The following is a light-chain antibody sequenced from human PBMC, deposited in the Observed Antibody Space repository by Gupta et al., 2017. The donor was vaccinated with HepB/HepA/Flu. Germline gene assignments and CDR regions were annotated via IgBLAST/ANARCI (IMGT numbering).Light chain of an antibody. CDR1: SRDVGGYNY. Sequence: QPALTQPRSVSRSPGQSDTISCTGTSRDVGGYNYVTWYQQHAGKAPKLMIYDVSNLPSRVADRFSGSKAGNTASLTISGLHAEDEADYYCCSDAGSYTWMFGGGTKLTVL. CDR2: DVS. J-gene: IGLJ3*02. V-gene: IGLV2-11*01. CDR3: CSDAGSYTWM.